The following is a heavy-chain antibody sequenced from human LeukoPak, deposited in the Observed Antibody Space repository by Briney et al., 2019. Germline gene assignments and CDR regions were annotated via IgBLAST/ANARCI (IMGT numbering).Heavy chain of an antibody. Sequence: ASVKVSCKASGYTFTDYWIHWVRQAPGQGLDWMGRINPNSGGTNYAQKFQGRVTMTRDTSISTAYMELSRLTSDDTAVFYCVPDCSSTACLFDYWGQGTLVTVFS. V-gene: IGHV1-2*06. CDR1: GYTFTDYW. CDR3: VPDCSSTACLFDY. J-gene: IGHJ4*02. D-gene: IGHD2-2*01. CDR2: INPNSGGT.